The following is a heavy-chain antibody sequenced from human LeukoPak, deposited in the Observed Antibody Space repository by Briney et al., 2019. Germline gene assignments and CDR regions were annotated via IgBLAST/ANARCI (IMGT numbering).Heavy chain of an antibody. CDR3: ARGKYDILTGYYSVY. V-gene: IGHV4-38-2*01. CDR2: ICHSGST. CDR1: GGSFSGYY. J-gene: IGHJ4*02. D-gene: IGHD3-9*01. Sequence: KPSETLSLTCAVYGGSFSGYYWGWIRQPPGKGLEWIGSICHSGSTYYNPSLKSRVTISVDTSKNQFSLKLSSVTAADTAVYYCARGKYDILTGYYSVYWGQGTLVTVSS.